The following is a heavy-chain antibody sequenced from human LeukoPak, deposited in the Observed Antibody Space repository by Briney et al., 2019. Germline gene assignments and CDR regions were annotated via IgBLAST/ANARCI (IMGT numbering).Heavy chain of an antibody. CDR3: AKGASVWLLESRFDP. V-gene: IGHV3-9*01. D-gene: IGHD4-23*01. J-gene: IGHJ5*02. CDR2: ISWNGGNV. Sequence: PGGSLRLSCVASGFNLDEYAMHWVRHAPGKGLEWVSGISWNGGNVGYADSVKGHVTVSRDNAKNSLYLQLSSLRPEDTALYYCAKGASVWLLESRFDPWGQGTLVTVSS. CDR1: GFNLDEYA.